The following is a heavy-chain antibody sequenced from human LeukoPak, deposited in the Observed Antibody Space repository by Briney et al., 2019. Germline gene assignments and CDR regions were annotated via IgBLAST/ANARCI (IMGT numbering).Heavy chain of an antibody. D-gene: IGHD2-2*01. V-gene: IGHV3-11*06. CDR2: ISSCTSSI. CDR3: ARYGYCGRTNFHFDYGLDV. Sequence: GGSLRLSCVASGFTFGDYYMSWIRQTPGKGLEWLSYISSCTSSIGYADSEKGRFTISRDNTKNALYLQMNSLRAEDTAVYYCARYGYCGRTNFHFDYGLDVWGKGTTVTVSS. CDR1: GFTFGDYY. J-gene: IGHJ6*04.